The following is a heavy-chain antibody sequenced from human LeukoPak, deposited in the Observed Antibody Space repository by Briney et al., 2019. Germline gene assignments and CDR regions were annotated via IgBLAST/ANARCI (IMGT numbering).Heavy chain of an antibody. D-gene: IGHD1-26*01. V-gene: IGHV3-48*04. CDR3: AKDRFSGSYPGPFDY. Sequence: GGSLRLSCAASGFTFTSYSMNWVSQAPGKGLEWVSYISSSGSTIYYADSVKGRFTISRDNANNSLYLQMNSLRAEDTAVYYCAKDRFSGSYPGPFDYWGQGTLVTVSS. CDR1: GFTFTSYS. CDR2: ISSSGSTI. J-gene: IGHJ4*02.